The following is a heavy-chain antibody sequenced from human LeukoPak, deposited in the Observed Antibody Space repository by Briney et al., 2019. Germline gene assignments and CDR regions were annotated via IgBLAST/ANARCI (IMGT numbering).Heavy chain of an antibody. Sequence: GGSLRLSCAASGFSFRSYWMSWVRQAPGKGLEWVANINQDGSEKYSVDSVKGRFTISRDNAKSSVYLQMNSLRGDDTGVYYCARDRALYDSRRGYYYTEDDYWGQGTLVTVSS. CDR1: GFSFRSYW. J-gene: IGHJ4*02. CDR2: INQDGSEK. V-gene: IGHV3-7*01. CDR3: ARDRALYDSRRGYYYTEDDY. D-gene: IGHD3-22*01.